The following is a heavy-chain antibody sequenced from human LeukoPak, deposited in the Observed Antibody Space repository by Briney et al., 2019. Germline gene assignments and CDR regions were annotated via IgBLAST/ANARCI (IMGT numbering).Heavy chain of an antibody. D-gene: IGHD2-21*02. V-gene: IGHV3-53*01. J-gene: IGHJ4*02. CDR3: AKDEVTSGGGLAS. CDR2: MYTGGTT. CDR1: GLTVSGTH. Sequence: GGSLRLSCAASGLTVSGTHMGWVRQAPGKGLEWVSAMYTGGTTYYADSVKGRFTISRDNSKNTLYLHMNSLRAEDTAVYYCAKDEVTSGGGLASWGQGTRVTVSS.